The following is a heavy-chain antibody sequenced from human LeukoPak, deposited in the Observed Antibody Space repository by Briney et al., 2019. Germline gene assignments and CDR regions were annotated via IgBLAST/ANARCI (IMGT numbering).Heavy chain of an antibody. J-gene: IGHJ4*02. V-gene: IGHV4-59*08. D-gene: IGHD2/OR15-2a*01. Sequence: SETLSLTCTVSGGSISSYYWSWIRQPPGKGLEWIGYIYYSGSTNYNPSLKSRVTISVDTSKNQFSLKLSSVTAADTVVYYCARGPFDYFDRWGPGTLVTVSS. CDR3: ARGPFDYFDR. CDR2: IYYSGST. CDR1: GGSISSYY.